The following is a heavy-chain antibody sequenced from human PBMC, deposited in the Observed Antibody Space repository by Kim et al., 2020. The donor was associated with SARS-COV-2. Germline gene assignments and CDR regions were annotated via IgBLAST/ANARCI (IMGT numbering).Heavy chain of an antibody. CDR3: ARERTTIFPLRDYYYYGMDV. V-gene: IGHV1-18*01. D-gene: IGHD3-9*01. CDR1: GYTFTSYG. Sequence: ASVKVSCKASGYTFTSYGISWVRQAPGQGLEWMGWISAYNGNTNYAQKLQGRVTMTTDTSTSTAYMELRSLRSDDTAVYYCARERTTIFPLRDYYYYGMDVWGQGTTVTVSS. J-gene: IGHJ6*02. CDR2: ISAYNGNT.